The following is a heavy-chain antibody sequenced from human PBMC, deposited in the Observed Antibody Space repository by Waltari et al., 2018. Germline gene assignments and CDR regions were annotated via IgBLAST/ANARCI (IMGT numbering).Heavy chain of an antibody. V-gene: IGHV4-59*01. CDR3: ARAHSYGYDYFDY. Sequence: QVQLQESGPGLVKPSETLSLTCTVSGGSISSYYWSWIRQPPGKGLEWIGYIYYSGSTNHNPSLKRRVTISVDTSKNQFSLKLSSVTAADTAVYYCARAHSYGYDYFDYWGQGTLVTVSS. CDR1: GGSISSYY. CDR2: IYYSGST. J-gene: IGHJ4*02. D-gene: IGHD5-18*01.